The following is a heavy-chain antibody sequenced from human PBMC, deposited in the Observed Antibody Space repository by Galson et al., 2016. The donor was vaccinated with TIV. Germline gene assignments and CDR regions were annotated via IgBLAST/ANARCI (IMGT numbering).Heavy chain of an antibody. Sequence: SLRLSCAASGFTFSSYNMHWVRQAPGKGLEWVAVIAYDGSYKHYAGSVKGRFTVSRDNSKTTLDLQMNSLGAEDTALYYCAKEENSGYYPNDAFDFWGQGTMVNVS. CDR1: GFTFSSYN. J-gene: IGHJ3*01. V-gene: IGHV3-30*18. D-gene: IGHD3-3*01. CDR2: IAYDGSYK. CDR3: AKEENSGYYPNDAFDF.